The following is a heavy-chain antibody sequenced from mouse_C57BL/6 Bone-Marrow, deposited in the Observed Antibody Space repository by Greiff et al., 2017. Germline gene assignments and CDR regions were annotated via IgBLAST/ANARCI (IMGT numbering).Heavy chain of an antibody. D-gene: IGHD1-1*01. Sequence: VQLQQSGPGLVQPSQSLSITCTVSGFSLTSYGVHWVRQSPGKGLEWLGVLWRGGSTDYNAAFMSRLSITKDNSKSQVFFKMNSLQADDTAIYYGAKNPLYYGSSKGYFDVWGTGTTVTVSS. V-gene: IGHV2-5*01. J-gene: IGHJ1*03. CDR2: LWRGGST. CDR1: GFSLTSYG. CDR3: AKNPLYYGSSKGYFDV.